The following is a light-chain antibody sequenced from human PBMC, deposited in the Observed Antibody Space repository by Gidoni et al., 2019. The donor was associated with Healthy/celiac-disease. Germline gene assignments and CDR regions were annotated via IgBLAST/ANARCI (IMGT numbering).Light chain of an antibody. J-gene: IGKJ3*01. V-gene: IGKV1-39*01. Sequence: DIQMTQPPSSLSASVGDRVTITCRASQSISSYLNWYQQKPGKAPKLLIYAASSLQGGVPSRFSGSGSGTDFTLTISSLQPEDFATYYCQQSYSTPPFTFGPGTKVDIK. CDR2: AAS. CDR1: QSISSY. CDR3: QQSYSTPPFT.